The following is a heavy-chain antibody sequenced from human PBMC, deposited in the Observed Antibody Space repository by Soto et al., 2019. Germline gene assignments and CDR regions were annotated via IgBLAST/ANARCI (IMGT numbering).Heavy chain of an antibody. J-gene: IGHJ3*02. D-gene: IGHD2-21*01. V-gene: IGHV4-30-4*01. Sequence: QVQLQESGPGLVKPSQTLSLTCTVSGGSISSGDYYWSWIRQPPGKGLEWIGYIYYSGSTYYNPYLKSRVTISVDTSKNQFSLKLSAVTAADTAVYYCARIEVEGRAFDIWGQGTMVTVSS. CDR2: IYYSGST. CDR1: GGSISSGDYY. CDR3: ARIEVEGRAFDI.